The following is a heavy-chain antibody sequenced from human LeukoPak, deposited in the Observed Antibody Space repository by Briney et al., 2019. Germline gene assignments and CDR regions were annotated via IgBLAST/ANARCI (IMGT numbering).Heavy chain of an antibody. D-gene: IGHD3-10*01. CDR2: IYYSGST. CDR3: ARVQLRELPDY. CDR1: GGSISSGGYS. J-gene: IGHJ4*02. V-gene: IGHV4-31*03. Sequence: ASETLSLTCTVSGGSISSGGYSWSWIRQHPGKGLEWIGYIYYSGSTYYNPSLKSRVTISVDTSKNQFSLKLSSVTAADTAVYYCARVQLRELPDYWGQGTLVTVSS.